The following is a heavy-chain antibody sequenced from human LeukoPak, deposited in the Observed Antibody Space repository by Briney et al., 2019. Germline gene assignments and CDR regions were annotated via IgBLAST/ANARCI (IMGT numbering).Heavy chain of an antibody. D-gene: IGHD2-15*01. CDR3: AKDPPSRRYCSGGSCYSPDY. J-gene: IGHJ4*02. Sequence: QPGGSLRLSCAASGFTFSSYGMHWVRQAPGKGLEWVAVISYDGSNKYYADSVKGRFTISRDNSKNTLYLQMNSLRAEDTAVYYCAKDPPSRRYCSGGSCYSPDYWGQGTLVTVSS. V-gene: IGHV3-30*18. CDR1: GFTFSSYG. CDR2: ISYDGSNK.